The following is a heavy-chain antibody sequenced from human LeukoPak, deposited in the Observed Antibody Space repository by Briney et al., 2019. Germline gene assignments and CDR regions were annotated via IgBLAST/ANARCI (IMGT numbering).Heavy chain of an antibody. J-gene: IGHJ6*03. D-gene: IGHD3-16*01. V-gene: IGHV4-34*01. CDR3: ARQVGERSEGLFYTPYYYYYMDV. Sequence: PSETLSLTCAVYGGSFSGYYWSWIRQPPGKGLEWIGEINHSGSTNYNPSLKSRVTISVDTSKNQFSLKLSSVTAADTAVYYCARQVGERSEGLFYTPYYYYYMDVWGKGTTVTISS. CDR2: INHSGST. CDR1: GGSFSGYY.